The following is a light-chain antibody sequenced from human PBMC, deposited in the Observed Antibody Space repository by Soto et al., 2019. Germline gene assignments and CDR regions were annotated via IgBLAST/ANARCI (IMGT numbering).Light chain of an antibody. J-gene: IGLJ1*01. V-gene: IGLV2-8*01. CDR2: EVN. CDR1: SSDVGGYHY. Sequence: QSALTQPPSASGSPGQSVTISCTGTSSDVGGYHYVSWYQQHPGKAPKLMIYEVNKRPSGVPDRFSGSKSGNAAYLTISGLQADDEAEYYCSSYTSSITPYVFGTGTKLTVL. CDR3: SSYTSSITPYV.